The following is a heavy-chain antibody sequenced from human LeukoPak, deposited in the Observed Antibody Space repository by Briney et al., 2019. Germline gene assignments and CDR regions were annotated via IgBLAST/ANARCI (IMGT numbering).Heavy chain of an antibody. D-gene: IGHD4-23*01. CDR3: ARDYGGSSPFDY. V-gene: IGHV3-48*03. J-gene: IGHJ4*02. Sequence: AGGSLRLSCAASGFTFSNYEMHWVRQAPGKGLEWVSYISSSGSDIYYADSVKGRFIISRDNAKNSLYLHMNSLRAEDTAVYYCARDYGGSSPFDYWGQGTLVTVSS. CDR2: ISSSGSDI. CDR1: GFTFSNYE.